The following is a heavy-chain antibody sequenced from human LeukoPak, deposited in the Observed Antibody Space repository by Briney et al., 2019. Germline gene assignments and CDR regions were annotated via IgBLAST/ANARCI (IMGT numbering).Heavy chain of an antibody. J-gene: IGHJ4*02. V-gene: IGHV3-30*18. CDR3: AKDSGLYYYDSSGYYGDY. D-gene: IGHD3-22*01. Sequence: QPGGSLRLSCAASGFTFSSYWMSWVRQAPGKGLEWVAVISYDGSNKYYADSVKGRFTISRDNSKNTLYLQMNSLRAEDTAVYYCAKDSGLYYYDSSGYYGDYWGQGTLVTVSS. CDR2: ISYDGSNK. CDR1: GFTFSSYW.